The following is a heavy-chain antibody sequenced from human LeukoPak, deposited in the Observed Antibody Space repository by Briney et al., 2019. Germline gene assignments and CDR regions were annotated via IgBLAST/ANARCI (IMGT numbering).Heavy chain of an antibody. CDR2: IHYSGNS. V-gene: IGHV4-59*02. Sequence: SQTLSLTCTVSGTSVTNNYWAWIRQPPGKGLEWIGYIHYSGNSNYNPSVKSRVTMSLDTSKNQFSLNLRSVTAADTAVYYCARDRLAAPADYWGRGALVTVSS. CDR1: GTSVTNNY. J-gene: IGHJ4*02. CDR3: ARDRLAAPADY. D-gene: IGHD6-6*01.